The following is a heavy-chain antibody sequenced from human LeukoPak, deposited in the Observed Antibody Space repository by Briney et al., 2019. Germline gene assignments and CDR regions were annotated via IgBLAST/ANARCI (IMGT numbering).Heavy chain of an antibody. J-gene: IGHJ4*02. Sequence: SETLSLTCAVYGGSFSGYYWSWIRQPPGKGLVWIGEINHSGSTNYNPSLKSRVTISVDTSKNQFSLKLSSVTAADTAVYYCARDGGYSYAYYFDYWGQGTLVTVSS. V-gene: IGHV4-34*01. CDR1: GGSFSGYY. CDR3: ARDGGYSYAYYFDY. CDR2: INHSGST. D-gene: IGHD5-18*01.